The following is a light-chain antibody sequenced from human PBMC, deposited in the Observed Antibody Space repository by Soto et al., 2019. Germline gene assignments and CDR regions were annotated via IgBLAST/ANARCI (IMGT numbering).Light chain of an antibody. V-gene: IGKV3-20*01. J-gene: IGKJ2*01. Sequence: EIVLTQSPGTLSLSPGEKATLSCRASQSVSSSYLAWNQQKTGQAPRLLISSASRGATGIPDRFSVSGSGTDFTLTISRLEPEDFAVYYCQLYAGSPYTFGQGTKLEIK. CDR3: QLYAGSPYT. CDR1: QSVSSSY. CDR2: SAS.